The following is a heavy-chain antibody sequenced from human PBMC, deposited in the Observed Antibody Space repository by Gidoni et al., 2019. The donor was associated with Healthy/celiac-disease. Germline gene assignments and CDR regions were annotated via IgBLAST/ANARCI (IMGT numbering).Heavy chain of an antibody. J-gene: IGHJ4*02. CDR3: AKVTYDQRFDY. Sequence: EVLLLESGGGLVQPGGSLRISCAASGFTFSSDAMRWVSQAPGKGLEWVSAISGSGGSTYYADSVKGRFTIYRNNSKNTLYLQMNSLRAEDTAVYYCAKVTYDQRFDYWGQGTLVTVSS. CDR2: ISGSGGST. V-gene: IGHV3-23*01. D-gene: IGHD5-12*01. CDR1: GFTFSSDA.